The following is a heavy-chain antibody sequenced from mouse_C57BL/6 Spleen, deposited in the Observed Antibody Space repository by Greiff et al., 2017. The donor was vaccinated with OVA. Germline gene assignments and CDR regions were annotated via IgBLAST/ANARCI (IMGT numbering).Heavy chain of an antibody. CDR2: IWSGGST. Sequence: QVQLQQSGPGLVQPSQSLSITCTVSGFSLTSYGVHWVRQSPGKGLEWLGVIWSGGSTDYNAAFISRLSISKDNSKSQVFYKMNSLQADDTAIYYCARKKDGSRKTGYYYAMDYWGQGTSVTVSS. CDR1: GFSLTSYG. J-gene: IGHJ4*01. D-gene: IGHD1-1*01. V-gene: IGHV2-2*01. CDR3: ARKKDGSRKTGYYYAMDY.